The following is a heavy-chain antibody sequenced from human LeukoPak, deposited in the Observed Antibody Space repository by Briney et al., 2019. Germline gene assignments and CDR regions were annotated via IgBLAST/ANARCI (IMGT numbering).Heavy chain of an antibody. CDR1: GFTFSGYA. V-gene: IGHV3-23*01. D-gene: IGHD6-19*01. Sequence: PGGSLRLSCAASGFTFSGYAMSWVRQAPGKGLEWVSAISGSGGSTYYADSVKGRFTISRDNSKNTLYLQMNSLRAEDTAVYYCAKELETPYSSGWYPFDYWGQGTLVTVSS. CDR3: AKELETPYSSGWYPFDY. J-gene: IGHJ4*02. CDR2: ISGSGGST.